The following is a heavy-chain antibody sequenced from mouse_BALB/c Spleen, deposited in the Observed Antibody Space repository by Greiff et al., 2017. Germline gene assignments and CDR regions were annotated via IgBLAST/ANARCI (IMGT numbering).Heavy chain of an antibody. CDR3: ARWYGNYLYYFDY. V-gene: IGHV1-69*02. J-gene: IGHJ2*01. CDR1: GYTFTSYW. CDR2: IDPSDSYT. D-gene: IGHD2-10*02. Sequence: QVQLQQSGAELVKPGASVKLSCKASGYTFTSYWMHWVKQRPGQGLEWIGEIDPSDSYTNYNQKFKGKATLTVDKSSSTAYMQLSSLTSEDSAVYYCARWYGNYLYYFDYWGQGTTLTVSS.